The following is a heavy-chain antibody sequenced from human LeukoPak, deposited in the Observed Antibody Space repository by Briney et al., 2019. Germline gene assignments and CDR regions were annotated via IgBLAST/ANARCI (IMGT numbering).Heavy chain of an antibody. J-gene: IGHJ4*02. D-gene: IGHD2-2*01. Sequence: SETLSLTCAVYGGSFSSYYWSWIRQPPGKGLEWIGEINHSGSTNYNPSLKSRVTISVDTSKNQFSLKLSSVTAADTAVYYCARGRGSSTSCYGYWGQGTLVTVSS. V-gene: IGHV4-34*01. CDR2: INHSGST. CDR3: ARGRGSSTSCYGY. CDR1: GGSFSSYY.